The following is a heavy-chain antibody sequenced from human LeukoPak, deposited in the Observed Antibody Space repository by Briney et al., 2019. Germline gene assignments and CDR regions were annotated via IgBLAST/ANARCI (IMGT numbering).Heavy chain of an antibody. D-gene: IGHD2-21*02. V-gene: IGHV4-34*01. CDR1: GGSLSYYY. CDR3: ARGGFYCGDDCYVDY. J-gene: IGHJ4*02. CDR2: INRSGST. Sequence: SETLSLTCAVYGGSLSYYYWSWIRQPPEKGLERIGEINRSGSTNYNPSLKSRVSISVDTSKNQFSLKLSSVTAADTAVYYCARGGFYCGDDCYVDYWGQGTLVPVSS.